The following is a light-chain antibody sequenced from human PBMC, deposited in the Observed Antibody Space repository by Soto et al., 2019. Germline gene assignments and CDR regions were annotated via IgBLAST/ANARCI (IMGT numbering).Light chain of an antibody. Sequence: EIVLTQSPGTLSLSPGERATLSCRASQRVSSTYLAWYQQKPGQAPRVLIYSASSRATGIPDRFSGSGSGTDFTLTISRLEPEDFAVYYCQQYGSSPVITFGQGTRLEIK. V-gene: IGKV3-20*01. CDR3: QQYGSSPVIT. CDR1: QRVSSTY. J-gene: IGKJ5*01. CDR2: SAS.